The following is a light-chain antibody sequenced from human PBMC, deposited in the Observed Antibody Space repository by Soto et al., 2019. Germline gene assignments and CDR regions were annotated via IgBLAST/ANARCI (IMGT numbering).Light chain of an antibody. J-gene: IGLJ3*02. CDR3: CSYAGNNSVV. CDR2: EVS. Sequence: QTALTQPASASGSPGQSITISCTGTSSNVGSYNFVSWYRQYPGKAPELIIYEVSQRPSTFFNRYSGSKSGNTASLTVSGLQSDDEADYYCCSYAGNNSVVFGGGTKLTVL. V-gene: IGLV2-23*02. CDR1: SSNVGSYNF.